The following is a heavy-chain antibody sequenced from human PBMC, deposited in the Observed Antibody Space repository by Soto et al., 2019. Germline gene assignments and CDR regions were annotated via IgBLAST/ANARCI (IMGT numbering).Heavy chain of an antibody. CDR1: GWSFSAYY. V-gene: IGHV4-34*01. CDR2: INHSGST. D-gene: IGHD5-18*01. J-gene: IGHJ6*03. CDR3: ARVGGYSYGWGKNYYYSYSMDF. Sequence: SEALSLTYAFYGWSFSAYYWRWIRQPPGKGLEWIGEINHSGSTNYNPSLKSRVTISVDTSKNQFSLKMSSVTAADTAVYYCARVGGYSYGWGKNYYYSYSMDFRGKGTTVTVSS.